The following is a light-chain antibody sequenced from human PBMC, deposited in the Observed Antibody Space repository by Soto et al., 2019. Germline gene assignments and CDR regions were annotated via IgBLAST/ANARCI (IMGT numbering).Light chain of an antibody. J-gene: IGLJ3*02. V-gene: IGLV1-40*01. Sequence: QSVLTQPPSVSGAPGQGVTISCTGSSSNIGAGYDVHWYQQVPGTAPKLLIFGTSNRPSGVPDRFSGSKSGTSASLAITGLQAEDEADYSCQSSDSGLSGSEVVGGGTKLTVL. CDR3: QSSDSGLSGSEV. CDR2: GTS. CDR1: SSNIGAGYD.